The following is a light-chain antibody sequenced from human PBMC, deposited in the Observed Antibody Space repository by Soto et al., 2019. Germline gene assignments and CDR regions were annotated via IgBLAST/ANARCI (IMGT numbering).Light chain of an antibody. Sequence: EIVLTQSPATLSVSPVERATVSCRASQSVSSYLAWYQQKPGQAPRLLIYGASNRATGIPDRFSSSGSGTDFTLTISRLEPEDFAVYYCQQYGSSGTFGQGTKVDIK. V-gene: IGKV3-20*01. CDR3: QQYGSSGT. CDR2: GAS. CDR1: QSVSSY. J-gene: IGKJ1*01.